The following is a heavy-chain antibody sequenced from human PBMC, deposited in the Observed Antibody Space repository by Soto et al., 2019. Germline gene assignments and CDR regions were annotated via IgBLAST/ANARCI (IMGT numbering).Heavy chain of an antibody. V-gene: IGHV4-34*01. CDR3: ARRAYYDFWSGPLLAYNWFDP. Sequence: PSETLSLTCAVYGGSFIGYYWSWIRQPPGKGLEWIGEINHSGSTNYNPSLKSRVTISVDTSKNQFSLKLSSVTAADTAVYYCARRAYYDFWSGPLLAYNWFDPWGQGTQVTVSS. CDR1: GGSFIGYY. D-gene: IGHD3-3*01. CDR2: INHSGST. J-gene: IGHJ5*01.